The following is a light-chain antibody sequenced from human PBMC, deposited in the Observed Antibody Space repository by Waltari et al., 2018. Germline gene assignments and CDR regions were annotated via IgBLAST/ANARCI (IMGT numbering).Light chain of an antibody. CDR3: QQRADWPLT. V-gene: IGKV3-11*01. Sequence: EIVLTQSPRTLSSSPRESATLSCRASQSVTRYLAWYQQKPGLAPRLLIYDTSNRATGIPARFIGSGSGTDFSLTITSLESEDFAVYYCQQRADWPLTFGGGTKVEIK. J-gene: IGKJ4*01. CDR1: QSVTRY. CDR2: DTS.